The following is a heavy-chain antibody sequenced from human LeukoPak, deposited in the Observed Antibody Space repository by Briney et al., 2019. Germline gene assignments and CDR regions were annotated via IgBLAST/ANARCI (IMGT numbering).Heavy chain of an antibody. CDR3: AKDTPLCYFDY. V-gene: IGHV3-30*02. J-gene: IGHJ4*02. D-gene: IGHD3-16*01. Sequence: GGSLRLSCAASGFTFSSYGMHWIRQAPGKGLEWVAFIRNDGSIIYNADSVKGRFTISRDNSKNTLYRQMNSLRADDTAVYYCAKDTPLCYFDYWGQGTLVTVSS. CDR1: GFTFSSYG. CDR2: IRNDGSII.